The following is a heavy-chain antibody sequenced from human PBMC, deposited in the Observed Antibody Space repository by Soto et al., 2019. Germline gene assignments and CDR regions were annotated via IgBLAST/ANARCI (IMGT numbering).Heavy chain of an antibody. Sequence: EVQLEESGGGFVQPGGSLRLSCAASGFTFNTYAMNWVRQAPGKGLEWVSYISTDSRTIYYADSVKGRFTISRDNAKNSLTLQMNSLRAEDTAVYYCAMYRSSYWNQYFQHWGRGTLVTASS. CDR2: ISTDSRTI. J-gene: IGHJ1*01. CDR1: GFTFNTYA. V-gene: IGHV3-48*01. D-gene: IGHD6-6*01. CDR3: AMYRSSYWNQYFQH.